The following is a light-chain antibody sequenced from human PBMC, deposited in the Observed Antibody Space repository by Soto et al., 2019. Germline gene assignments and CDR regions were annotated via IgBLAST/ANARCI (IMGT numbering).Light chain of an antibody. Sequence: QSALTQPRSVSGSPGQSVAISCTGTSSDVGSYNYVSWYQQHPGKAPKLMIYDVNKRPSGVPDRFSGSKSGNTASLTISGLQSEDEADYDCCSYAGTYTYVFGTGTKLTVL. CDR3: CSYAGTYTYV. CDR1: SSDVGSYNY. V-gene: IGLV2-11*01. J-gene: IGLJ1*01. CDR2: DVN.